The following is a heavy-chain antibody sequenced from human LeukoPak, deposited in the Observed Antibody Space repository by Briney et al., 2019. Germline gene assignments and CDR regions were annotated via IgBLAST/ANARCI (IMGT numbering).Heavy chain of an antibody. V-gene: IGHV3-21*01. CDR3: GPMDCSSTSCYIGY. CDR2: ISSSSSYI. Sequence: GGSLRLSCAASGLTFSSYSMNWVRQAPGKGLEWVSSISSSSSYIYYADSVKGRFTISRDNAKNSLYLQMNSLRAEDTAVYYCGPMDCSSTSCYIGYWGQGTLVTVSS. CDR1: GLTFSSYS. J-gene: IGHJ4*02. D-gene: IGHD2-2*02.